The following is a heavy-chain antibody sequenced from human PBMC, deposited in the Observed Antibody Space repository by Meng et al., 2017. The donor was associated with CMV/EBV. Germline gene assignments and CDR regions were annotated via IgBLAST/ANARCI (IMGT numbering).Heavy chain of an antibody. CDR2: ISWNSGSI. D-gene: IGHD2-2*01. CDR1: GFTFDDYA. Sequence: GGSLRLSCAASGFTFDDYAMHWVRQAPGKGLEWVSGISWNSGSIGYADSVKGRFTISRDNAKNSLDLQMNSLRAEDTALYYCAFIVVVPAANAFDIWGQGTMVTVSS. J-gene: IGHJ3*02. CDR3: AFIVVVPAANAFDI. V-gene: IGHV3-9*01.